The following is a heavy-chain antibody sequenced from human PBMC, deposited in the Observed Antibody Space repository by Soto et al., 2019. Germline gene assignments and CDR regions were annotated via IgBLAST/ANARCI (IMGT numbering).Heavy chain of an antibody. CDR1: GFTFSSYA. CDR3: AKDRGPCSGNKCSSLYYYYGMDV. CDR2: ISGSGGST. J-gene: IGHJ6*02. Sequence: HPGGSLRLSCAASGFTFSSYAMSWVRQAPGKGLEWVSAISGSGGSTYYADSVKGRFTISRDNSKNTLYLQMNSLRAEDTAVYYCAKDRGPCSGNKCSSLYYYYGMDVWGQGTTVTVSS. V-gene: IGHV3-23*01. D-gene: IGHD2-15*01.